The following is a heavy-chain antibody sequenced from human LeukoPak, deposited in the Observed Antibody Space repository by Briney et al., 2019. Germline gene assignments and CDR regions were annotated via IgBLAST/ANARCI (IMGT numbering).Heavy chain of an antibody. Sequence: SETPSLTCTVSGGSISSYYWSWIRQPPGKGLEWIGYIYYSGSTNYNPSLKSRVTISVDTSKNQFSLKLSSVTAADTAVYYCARAPRLQRGFDYWGQGTLVTVSS. CDR1: GGSISSYY. CDR3: ARAPRLQRGFDY. V-gene: IGHV4-59*01. CDR2: IYYSGST. J-gene: IGHJ4*02.